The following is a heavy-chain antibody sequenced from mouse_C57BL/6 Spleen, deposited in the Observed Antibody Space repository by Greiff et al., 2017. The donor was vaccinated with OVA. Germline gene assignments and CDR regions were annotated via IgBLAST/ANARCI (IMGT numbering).Heavy chain of an antibody. D-gene: IGHD4-1*01. CDR1: GYTFTSYW. Sequence: VQLQQPGAELVRPGTSVKLSCKASGYTFTSYWMHWVKQRPGQGLEWIGVIDPSDSYTNYNQKFKGKATLTVDTSSSTAYMQLSSLTSEDSAVYYCARTGRGIDYWGQGTTLTVSS. CDR2: IDPSDSYT. J-gene: IGHJ2*01. CDR3: ARTGRGIDY. V-gene: IGHV1-59*01.